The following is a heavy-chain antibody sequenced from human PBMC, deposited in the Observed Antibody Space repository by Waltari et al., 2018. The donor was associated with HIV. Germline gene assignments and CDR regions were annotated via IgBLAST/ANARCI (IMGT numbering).Heavy chain of an antibody. CDR2: ISGPGDRT. Sequence: EVQLLESGGGLVQPGGSLRLSCAASGFTFSSYAMSWVRQAPGKGLEWVSVISGPGDRTYYPDSVKGRFTISRDNSKNTLYVQMSSLRAEDTAVYYCVKDQFLTAVPAYFDQWGQGTLVTVSS. V-gene: IGHV3-23*01. CDR3: VKDQFLTAVPAYFDQ. CDR1: GFTFSSYA. D-gene: IGHD6-19*01. J-gene: IGHJ4*02.